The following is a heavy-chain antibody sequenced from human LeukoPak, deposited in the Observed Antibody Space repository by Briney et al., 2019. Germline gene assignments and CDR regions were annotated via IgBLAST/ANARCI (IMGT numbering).Heavy chain of an antibody. CDR3: ARLRRVGATPFDY. CDR2: INHSGST. V-gene: IGHV4-34*01. CDR1: GGSFSGYY. J-gene: IGHJ4*02. Sequence: SETLSLTCAVYGGSFSGYYWSWIRQPPGKGLEWIGEINHSGSTNYNPSLKSRVTISVDTSKNQFSLKLSSVTAADTAMYYCARLRRVGATPFDYWGQGTLVTVSS. D-gene: IGHD1-26*01.